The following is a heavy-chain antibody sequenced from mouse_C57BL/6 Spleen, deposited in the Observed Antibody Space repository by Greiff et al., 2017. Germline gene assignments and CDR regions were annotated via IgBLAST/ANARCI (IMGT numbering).Heavy chain of an antibody. CDR3: SRLSGDSTSMDY. V-gene: IGHV1-69*01. J-gene: IGHJ4*01. CDR1: GYTFTSYW. CDR2: IDPSDSYT. Sequence: QVQLQQPGAELVMPGASVKLSCKASGYTFTSYWMHWVKQRPGQGLEWIGEIDPSDSYTNNNQKFKGKSTLPVDKSSSSAYMQLSSLTSEDSAVYYSSRLSGDSTSMDYWGQGTSVTVSS. D-gene: IGHD5-1*01.